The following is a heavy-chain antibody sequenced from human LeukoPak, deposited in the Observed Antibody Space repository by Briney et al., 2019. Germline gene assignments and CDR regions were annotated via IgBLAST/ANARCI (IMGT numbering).Heavy chain of an antibody. D-gene: IGHD6-19*01. V-gene: IGHV4-39*01. CDR3: ARRGVAVTPLFDY. J-gene: IGHJ4*02. CDR1: GGSISSYY. CDR2: IYYSGST. Sequence: SETLSLTCTVSGGSISSYYWGWIRQPPGKGLEWIGSIYYSGSTYYNPSLKSRVTISVDTSKNQFSLKLSSVTAADTAVYYCARRGVAVTPLFDYWGQGTLVTVSS.